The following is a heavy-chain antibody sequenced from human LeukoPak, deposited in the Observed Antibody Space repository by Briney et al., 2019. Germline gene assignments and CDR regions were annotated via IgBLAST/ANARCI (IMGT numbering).Heavy chain of an antibody. J-gene: IGHJ4*02. D-gene: IGHD5-12*01. V-gene: IGHV3-48*03. CDR1: GFTFSSYE. CDR2: ISSSGSTI. CDR3: ARAGATITRDFDY. Sequence: GGSLRLSCAASGFTFSSYEMNWVRQAPGKGLEWVSYISSSGSTIYYADSVKGRFTISRDNAKNSLYLQMNSLRAEDTAAYYCARAGATITRDFDYWGQGTLVTVSS.